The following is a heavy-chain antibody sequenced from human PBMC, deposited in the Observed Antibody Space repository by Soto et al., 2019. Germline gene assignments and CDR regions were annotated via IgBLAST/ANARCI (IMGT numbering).Heavy chain of an antibody. CDR1: GGTFSSHS. CDR2: IITLFGTS. J-gene: IGHJ4*02. D-gene: IGHD2-21*02. V-gene: IGHV1-69*01. Sequence: VQLMQSGAEVKKPGSSVKVSCKASGGTFSSHSINWVRQAPGQGLEWMGGIITLFGTSNYAQNFQGRVMITADQSTSTAYMELNSLTSDDTAVYYCAREVGYGDFSAALLDWGQGTLVTVSS. CDR3: AREVGYGDFSAALLD.